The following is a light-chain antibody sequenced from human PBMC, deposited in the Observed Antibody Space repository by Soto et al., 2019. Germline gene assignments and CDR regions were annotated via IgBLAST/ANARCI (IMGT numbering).Light chain of an antibody. CDR2: KAS. CDR1: QTISSW. Sequence: DIQMTQSPSTLSGSVGDRVTITCRASQTISSWLAWYQQKPGKAPKLLIYKASTLKSGVPSRFSGSGPGTEFTLTIRSLQPDDFATYYCKQYNSYSWTFGQGTKVDIK. CDR3: KQYNSYSWT. J-gene: IGKJ1*01. V-gene: IGKV1-5*03.